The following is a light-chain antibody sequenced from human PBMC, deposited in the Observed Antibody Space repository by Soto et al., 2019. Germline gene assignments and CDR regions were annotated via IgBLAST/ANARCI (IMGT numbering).Light chain of an antibody. V-gene: IGLV2-14*01. Sequence: QSVLTQPASVSGSPGQSITISCIGTNSDVGGYDFVSWYQQHPGKAPELLIYEVSNRPSGVSNRFSGSKSGNTASLTISGLQAEDEADYYCSSFTVTITVLFGGGTKVTVL. J-gene: IGLJ2*01. CDR3: SSFTVTITVL. CDR2: EVS. CDR1: NSDVGGYDF.